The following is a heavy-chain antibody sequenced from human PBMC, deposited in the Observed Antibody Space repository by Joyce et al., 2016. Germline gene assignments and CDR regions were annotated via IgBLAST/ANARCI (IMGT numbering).Heavy chain of an antibody. CDR2: IVPIFDTA. CDR3: ARAGRSYSYYEGPWFDP. J-gene: IGHJ5*02. D-gene: IGHD4-11*01. V-gene: IGHV1-69*01. CDR1: GATFSNYA. Sequence: QVQLVQSGAEVKKPGSSVKVSCKASGATFSNYAINWVRQAPGQGLEGMGGIVPIFDTANYAQKFQGRVTITADESTSTAYVERRSLRSEDTAVYYCARAGRSYSYYEGPWFDPWGQGTLVTVSS.